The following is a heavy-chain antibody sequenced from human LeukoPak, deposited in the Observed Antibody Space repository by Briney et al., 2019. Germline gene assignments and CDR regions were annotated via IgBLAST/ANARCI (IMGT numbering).Heavy chain of an antibody. CDR1: GFTFSSYG. CDR2: IRYDGSNK. CDR3: ARESSGYYSYYFDY. V-gene: IGHV3-30*02. D-gene: IGHD3-22*01. Sequence: GGSLRLSCAASGFTFSSYGMHWVRQGPGKGLEWVAFIRYDGSNKYYGDSVKGRFSISRDNSKNTLYLQMNSLRAEDTAVYYCARESSGYYSYYFDYWGQGTLVTVSS. J-gene: IGHJ4*02.